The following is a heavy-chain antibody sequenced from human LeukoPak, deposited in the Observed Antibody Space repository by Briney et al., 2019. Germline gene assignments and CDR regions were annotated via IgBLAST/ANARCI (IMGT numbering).Heavy chain of an antibody. CDR3: ARENNYFDY. V-gene: IGHV4-59*01. J-gene: IGHJ4*02. Sequence: SETLSLTCTVSGXSISSYYWTWIRQPPGKGLEWIGYIYYSGSTNYNPSLKSRVTISVDTPKNQFSLKLNSVTAADTAVYYCARENNYFDYWGQETLVTVSS. CDR1: GXSISSYY. CDR2: IYYSGST.